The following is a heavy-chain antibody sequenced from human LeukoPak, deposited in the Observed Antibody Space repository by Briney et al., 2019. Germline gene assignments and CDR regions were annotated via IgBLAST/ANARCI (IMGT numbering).Heavy chain of an antibody. Sequence: GASVKVSCKASGYTFTSYYMHWVRQAPGQGLEWMGIINPSGGSTSYAQKFQGRVTMTRDTSTSTVYMELSSLRSEDTAVYYCAREIPITIFGVVMTDYFDYWGQGTLVTVSS. CDR2: INPSGGST. J-gene: IGHJ4*02. V-gene: IGHV1-46*01. CDR3: AREIPITIFGVVMTDYFDY. D-gene: IGHD3-3*01. CDR1: GYTFTSYY.